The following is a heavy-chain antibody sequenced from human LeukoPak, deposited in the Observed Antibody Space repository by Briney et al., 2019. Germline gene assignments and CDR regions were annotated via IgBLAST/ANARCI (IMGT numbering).Heavy chain of an antibody. Sequence: GGSLRLSCAASGFTFSSYGMSRVRQAPGKGLEWVSAISGSGGSTYYADSVKGRFTISRDNSKNTLYLQMNSLRAEDTAVYYCAKSGLRAAGFDYWGQGTLVTVSS. V-gene: IGHV3-23*01. CDR2: ISGSGGST. CDR3: AKSGLRAAGFDY. CDR1: GFTFSSYG. D-gene: IGHD6-13*01. J-gene: IGHJ4*02.